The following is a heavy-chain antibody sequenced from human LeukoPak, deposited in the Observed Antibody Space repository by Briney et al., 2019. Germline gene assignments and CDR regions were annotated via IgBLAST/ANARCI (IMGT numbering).Heavy chain of an antibody. D-gene: IGHD3-10*01. CDR1: GFTFSSYA. Sequence: GGSLRLSCAASGFTFSSYAMHWVRQAPGKGLEWVAVISYDGSNKYYADSVKGRFTISRDNSKNTLYLQMNSLRAEDTAVYYCAKGLRGGSGPRDYWGQGTLVTVSS. V-gene: IGHV3-30*04. CDR3: AKGLRGGSGPRDY. J-gene: IGHJ4*02. CDR2: ISYDGSNK.